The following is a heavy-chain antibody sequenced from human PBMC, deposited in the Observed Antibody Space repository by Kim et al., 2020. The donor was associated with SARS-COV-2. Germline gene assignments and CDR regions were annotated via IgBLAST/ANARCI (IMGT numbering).Heavy chain of an antibody. CDR3: GAPLGPTGVPQTYY. CDR1: GFTFSRYA. V-gene: IGHV3-23*03. D-gene: IGHD3-10*01. CDR2: IYGDGDTS. Sequence: GGSLRLSCAASGFTFSRYAMSWVRQAPGKGLEWVSVIYGDGDTSYYSDSVKGRFTISRDNSKNTVYLQMNSLRAEDTAIYYCGAPLGPTGVPQTYYWGQGTLVTVSS. J-gene: IGHJ4*02.